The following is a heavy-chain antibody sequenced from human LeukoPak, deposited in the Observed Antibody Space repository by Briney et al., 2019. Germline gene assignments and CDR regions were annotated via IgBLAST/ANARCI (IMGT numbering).Heavy chain of an antibody. Sequence: GGSLRLSCAAPGFTFSSYEMNWVRQAPGKGLEWVSYISSSGSTIYYADSVKGRFTISRDNAKNSLYLQRNSLRAEDTAVYYCAELGITMIGGVWGKGTTVTISS. V-gene: IGHV3-48*03. CDR1: GFTFSSYE. CDR3: AELGITMIGGV. CDR2: ISSSGSTI. J-gene: IGHJ6*04. D-gene: IGHD3-10*02.